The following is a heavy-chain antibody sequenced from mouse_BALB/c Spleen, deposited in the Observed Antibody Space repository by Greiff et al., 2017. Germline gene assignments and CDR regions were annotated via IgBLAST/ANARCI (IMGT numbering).Heavy chain of an antibody. V-gene: IGHV2-2*02. J-gene: IGHJ4*01. CDR2: IWSGGST. D-gene: IGHD1-1*02. CDR1: GFSLTSYG. Sequence: VKLVESGPGLVQPSQSLSITCTVSGFSLTSYGVHWVRQSPGKGLEWLGVIWSGGSTDYNAAFISRLSISKDNSKSQVFFKMNSLQANDTAIYYCARSGGFHPFYAMDYWGQGTSVTVSS. CDR3: ARSGGFHPFYAMDY.